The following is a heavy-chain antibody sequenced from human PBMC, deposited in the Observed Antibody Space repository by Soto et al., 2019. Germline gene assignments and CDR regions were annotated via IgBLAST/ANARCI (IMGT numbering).Heavy chain of an antibody. J-gene: IGHJ4*02. CDR3: ARRSRGNLDY. CDR2: IYYSGST. V-gene: IGHV4-59*01. CDR1: GGSISSYY. Sequence: QVQLQESGPGLVKPSETLSLTCTVSGGSISSYYWSWIRQPPGKGLEWIGYIYYSGSTNYNPSLKRRVTLSVDPSKDQFPLRLSSVTAADPAVYYGARRSRGNLDYWGQGTLVTVSS.